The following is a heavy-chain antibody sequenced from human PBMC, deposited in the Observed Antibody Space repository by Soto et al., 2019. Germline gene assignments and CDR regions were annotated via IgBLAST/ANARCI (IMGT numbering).Heavy chain of an antibody. Sequence: QVQLQESGPGLVKPSQTLSLTCTVSGGSISSGDYYWRWIRQPPGKVLEWIGYIYYSGSTYYNPSLKSRVTISVDTSKKQFSLKLSSVTAADTAVYYCARTAGILRPRGYFDLWGRGTLVTVSS. V-gene: IGHV4-30-4*01. CDR3: ARTAGILRPRGYFDL. CDR1: GGSISSGDYY. J-gene: IGHJ2*01. CDR2: IYYSGST. D-gene: IGHD6-13*01.